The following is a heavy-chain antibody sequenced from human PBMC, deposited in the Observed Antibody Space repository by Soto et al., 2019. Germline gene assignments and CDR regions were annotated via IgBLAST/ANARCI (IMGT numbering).Heavy chain of an antibody. CDR3: ARDYYGSSGTFPLDY. Sequence: GGSLRLSCAASGFTFSSYAMHWVRQAPGEGLEWVAVISYDGSNKYYADSVKGRFTISRDNSKNTLYLQMNSLRAEDTAVYYCARDYYGSSGTFPLDYWGQGTLVTVSS. CDR2: ISYDGSNK. J-gene: IGHJ4*02. CDR1: GFTFSSYA. D-gene: IGHD3-22*01. V-gene: IGHV3-30-3*01.